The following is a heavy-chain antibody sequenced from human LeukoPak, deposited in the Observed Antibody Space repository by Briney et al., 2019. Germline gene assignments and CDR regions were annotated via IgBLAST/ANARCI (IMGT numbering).Heavy chain of an antibody. CDR3: ARDLDYYDSSGYYHYFDY. D-gene: IGHD3-22*01. CDR1: GGSISGYY. Sequence: RTSETLSLTCTVSGGSISGYYWSWIRQPAGKGLEWIGRIYTSGSTNYNPSLKSRVTMSVDTSKNQFSLKLSSVTAADTAVYYCARDLDYYDSSGYYHYFDYWGQGTLVTVSS. J-gene: IGHJ4*02. V-gene: IGHV4-4*07. CDR2: IYTSGST.